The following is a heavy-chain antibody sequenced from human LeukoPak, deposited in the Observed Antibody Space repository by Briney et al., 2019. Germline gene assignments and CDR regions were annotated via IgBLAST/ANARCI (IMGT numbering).Heavy chain of an antibody. Sequence: AGPLRPHCAPYGLLFCYYQMHGLRPQPGTEQERVANIKVAGCEKYHVDSVKGRFTISRDNAENTLYLRMHSLRSDHTAVYDCARGPDKISHVDYWGQATLVTVSS. CDR2: IKVAGCEK. D-gene: IGHD1-14*01. CDR3: ARGPDKISHVDY. CDR1: GLLFCYYQ. V-gene: IGHV3-7*04. J-gene: IGHJ4*02.